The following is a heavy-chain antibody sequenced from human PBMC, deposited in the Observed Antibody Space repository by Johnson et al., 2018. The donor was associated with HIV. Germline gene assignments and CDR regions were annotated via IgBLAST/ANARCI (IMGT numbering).Heavy chain of an antibody. V-gene: IGHV3-33*08. D-gene: IGHD3-3*01. CDR2: IQYDGNNK. CDR3: ARIQYNFWSDPDAFDI. Sequence: QVQLVESGGGVVQPGGSLRLSCAASGFTFNRYGIHWVRQAPGKGLEWVAFIQYDGNNKYYAESVKGRFTISRDNAKNSLYLQINSLRAEDTAVYYCARIQYNFWSDPDAFDIWGQGTLVTVSS. J-gene: IGHJ3*02. CDR1: GFTFNRYG.